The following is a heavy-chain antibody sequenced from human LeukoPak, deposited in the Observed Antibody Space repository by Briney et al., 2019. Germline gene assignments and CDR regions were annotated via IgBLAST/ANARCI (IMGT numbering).Heavy chain of an antibody. CDR2: IIPIFGTA. Sequence: SVTVSCTASGGTFSSYAISWVRQAPGQGLEWMGGIIPIFGTANYAQKFQGRVTITADESTSTAYMELSSLRSEDTAVYYCAREVAAAGIFDYWGQGTLVTVSS. V-gene: IGHV1-69*13. D-gene: IGHD6-13*01. J-gene: IGHJ4*02. CDR1: GGTFSSYA. CDR3: AREVAAAGIFDY.